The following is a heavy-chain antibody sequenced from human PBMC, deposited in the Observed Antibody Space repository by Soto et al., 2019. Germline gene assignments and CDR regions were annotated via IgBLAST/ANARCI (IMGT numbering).Heavy chain of an antibody. D-gene: IGHD2-15*01. J-gene: IGHJ4*02. CDR2: IGTAGDT. Sequence: PGGSLRLSCAASGFTFSSYDMHGVRQATGKGLEWVSAIGTAGDTYYPGSVKGRFTISRENAKNSLYLQMNSLRAEDTAVYYCARVGYCSGSSCYHFDYWGQGTLVTVSS. CDR3: ARVGYCSGSSCYHFDY. CDR1: GFTFSSYD. V-gene: IGHV3-13*01.